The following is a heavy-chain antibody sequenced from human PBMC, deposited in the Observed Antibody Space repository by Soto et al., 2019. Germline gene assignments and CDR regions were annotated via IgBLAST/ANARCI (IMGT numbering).Heavy chain of an antibody. CDR3: ARSPMVRGVLYGMDV. V-gene: IGHV3-48*03. CDR2: ISSSGSTI. CDR1: GFTFSSYE. J-gene: IGHJ6*02. D-gene: IGHD3-10*01. Sequence: GGSLRLSCAASGFTFSSYEMNWVRQAPGKGLEWVSYISSSGSTIYYADSVKGRFTISRDNAKNSLYLQMNSLRAEDTAVYYCARSPMVRGVLYGMDVWGQGTTVTVSS.